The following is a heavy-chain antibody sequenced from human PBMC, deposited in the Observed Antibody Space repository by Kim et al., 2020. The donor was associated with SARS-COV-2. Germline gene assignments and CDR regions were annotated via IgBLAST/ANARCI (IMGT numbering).Heavy chain of an antibody. CDR1: GGSFSGYY. Sequence: SETLSLTCAVYGGSFSGYYWSWIRQPPGKGLEWIGEINHSGSTNYNPSLKSRVTISVDTSKNQFSLKLSSVTAADTAVYYCVRAGSGRFRLYYYGMDVWGQGTTVTVSS. D-gene: IGHD3-10*01. J-gene: IGHJ6*02. V-gene: IGHV4-34*01. CDR2: INHSGST. CDR3: VRAGSGRFRLYYYGMDV.